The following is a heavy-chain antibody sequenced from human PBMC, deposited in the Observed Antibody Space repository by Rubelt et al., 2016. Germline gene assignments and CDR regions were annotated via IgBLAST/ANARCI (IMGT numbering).Heavy chain of an antibody. CDR1: GGSISSYY. Sequence: QVQLQESGPGLVKPSETLSLTCTVSGGSISSYYWSWIRQPPGKGLEWIGSIYYSGSTYYNPSLKSRVTISVDTSKNQFSRKLSAVTAADTAVYYCARDRPYPVVAATDYIDYWGQGTLVTVSS. J-gene: IGHJ4*02. V-gene: IGHV4-59*12. D-gene: IGHD2-15*01. CDR3: ARDRPYPVVAATDYIDY. CDR2: IYYSGST.